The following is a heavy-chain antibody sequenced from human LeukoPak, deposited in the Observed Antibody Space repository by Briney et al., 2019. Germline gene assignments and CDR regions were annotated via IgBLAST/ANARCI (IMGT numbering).Heavy chain of an antibody. V-gene: IGHV1-58*02. CDR3: AAAPIEMQQRGFDY. D-gene: IGHD5-24*01. J-gene: IGHJ4*02. CDR1: GFTFTNSA. CDR2: IVVASGNT. Sequence: GTSVKVSCKASGFTFTNSAMQWVRQARGQRLEWIGWIVVASGNTKYAQKFQERVTITRGMSTSTAYMELSSLSPEDTAVYYCAAAPIEMQQRGFDYWGQGTLVTVSS.